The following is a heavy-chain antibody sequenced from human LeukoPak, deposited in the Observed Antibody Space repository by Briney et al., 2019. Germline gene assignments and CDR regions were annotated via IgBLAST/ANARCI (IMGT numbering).Heavy chain of an antibody. CDR3: ARTVIAYCGGDCSSYYYYYMDV. CDR2: IYHSGST. CDR1: GGSMSSYF. J-gene: IGHJ6*03. Sequence: SETLSLTCTVSGGSMSSYFWSWIRQPPGKGLEWIGYIYHSGSTFYNPSLKSRVTISVDTSKNQFSLRLSSVTAADTAVYYCARTVIAYCGGDCSSYYYYYMDVWGKGTTVTISS. V-gene: IGHV4-59*01. D-gene: IGHD2-21*02.